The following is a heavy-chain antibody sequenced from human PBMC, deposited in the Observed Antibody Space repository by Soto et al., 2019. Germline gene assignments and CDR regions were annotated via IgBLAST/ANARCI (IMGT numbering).Heavy chain of an antibody. Sequence: SETLSLTCTVSGGSISSGDYYWSWIRQPPGKGLEWIGYIYYSGSTYYNPSLKSRVTISVDTSKNQFSLKLSSVTAADTAVYYCARREYYDSSGYTFDYWGQGTLVTVSS. J-gene: IGHJ4*02. CDR2: IYYSGST. D-gene: IGHD3-22*01. CDR3: ARREYYDSSGYTFDY. CDR1: GGSISSGDYY. V-gene: IGHV4-30-4*01.